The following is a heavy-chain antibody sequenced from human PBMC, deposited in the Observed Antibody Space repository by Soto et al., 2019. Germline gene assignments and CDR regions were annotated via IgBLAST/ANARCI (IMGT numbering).Heavy chain of an antibody. CDR1: GYTFTSYG. D-gene: IGHD6-19*01. Sequence: VASVKVSCKASGYTFTSYGISWVRQAPGQGLEWMGWISAYNGNTNYAQKLQGRVTMTTDTSTSTAYMEVRSLRTDDTAVYYCARSGITVGDWFGPWGQGTLVTVSS. CDR2: ISAYNGNT. J-gene: IGHJ5*01. CDR3: ARSGITVGDWFGP. V-gene: IGHV1-18*01.